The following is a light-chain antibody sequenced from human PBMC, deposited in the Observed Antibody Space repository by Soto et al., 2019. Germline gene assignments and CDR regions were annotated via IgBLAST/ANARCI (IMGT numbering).Light chain of an antibody. V-gene: IGLV2-14*02. CDR1: TSDVGTFGL. J-gene: IGLJ2*01. CDR2: EGS. CDR3: SLYTSSSTVV. Sequence: QSALTQPASVSGSPGQSITISCSGTTSDVGTFGLVSWFQQHPGKAPKLMIYEGSKRPAGVSKRFSGSKSGDTASLTISGLQAEDEADYYCSLYTSSSTVVFGGGTKLTVL.